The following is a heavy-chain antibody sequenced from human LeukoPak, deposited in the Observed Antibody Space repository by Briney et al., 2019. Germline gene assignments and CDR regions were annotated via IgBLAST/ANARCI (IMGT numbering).Heavy chain of an antibody. CDR1: GFTFSTYA. D-gene: IGHD4-17*01. CDR2: IWYDRTNK. CDR3: ARDRLTTVTTFHFDY. J-gene: IGHJ4*02. V-gene: IGHV3-33*01. Sequence: GRSLSLSCAASGFTFSTYAMHWVRQAPGKGLEWVAVIWYDRTNKYYADSVKGRSTISRDNSKNTLYLQMSSLRAEDTAVYYCARDRLTTVTTFHFDYWGQGTLVTVSS.